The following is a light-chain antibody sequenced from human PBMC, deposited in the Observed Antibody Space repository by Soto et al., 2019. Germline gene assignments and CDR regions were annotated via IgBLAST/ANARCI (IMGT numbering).Light chain of an antibody. V-gene: IGLV1-44*01. CDR2: SND. J-gene: IGLJ2*01. Sequence: QSVLTQPPSASAAPGQRVTISCSGSNSNIGNNSIDWYQQVAGTAPRLLIYSNDKRPSGVPDRYSGSKSGTSASLAISGLQSEDEADYYCATWAGGLTGQAVFGGGTQLTVL. CDR3: ATWAGGLTGQAV. CDR1: NSNIGNNS.